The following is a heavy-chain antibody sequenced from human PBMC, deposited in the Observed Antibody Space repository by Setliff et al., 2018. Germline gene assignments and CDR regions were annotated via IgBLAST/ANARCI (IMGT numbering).Heavy chain of an antibody. D-gene: IGHD5-18*01. Sequence: SVKVSCKASGGTFSSNGISWVRQAPGQGLEWMGGLIPMFGTPGYAQKFQGRVTITTDESTNTAYMELSSLRSDDTAVFYCARQPVDTVMVTFDYWGQGTLVTVSS. CDR3: ARQPVDTVMVTFDY. J-gene: IGHJ4*02. V-gene: IGHV1-69*05. CDR1: GGTFSSNG. CDR2: LIPMFGTP.